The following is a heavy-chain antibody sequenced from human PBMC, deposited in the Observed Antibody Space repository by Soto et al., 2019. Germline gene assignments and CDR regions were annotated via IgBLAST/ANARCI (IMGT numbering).Heavy chain of an antibody. V-gene: IGHV4-59*01. J-gene: IGHJ4*02. CDR2: IYYSGST. Sequence: SETLSLTCTFSGCSISSYYWSWIRQPPGKGLEWIGYIYYSGSTNYNPSLKSRVTISVDTSKNQFSLKLSSVTAADTAVYYCAMLWKYPERFDYWGQGTLVTVSS. CDR1: GCSISSYY. CDR3: AMLWKYPERFDY. D-gene: IGHD1-7*01.